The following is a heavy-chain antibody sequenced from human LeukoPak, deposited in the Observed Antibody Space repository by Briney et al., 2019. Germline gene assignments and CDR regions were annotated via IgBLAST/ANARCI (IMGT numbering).Heavy chain of an antibody. Sequence: GGSLRLSCAASGFTFSSYGMHWVRQAPGKGLEWVAFIRYDGSNKYYADSVKGRFTISRDNSKNTLYLQMNSLRAEDTAVYYCARAEQQLDYFDYWGQGTLVTVSS. CDR2: IRYDGSNK. CDR3: ARAEQQLDYFDY. J-gene: IGHJ4*02. D-gene: IGHD6-13*01. V-gene: IGHV3-30*02. CDR1: GFTFSSYG.